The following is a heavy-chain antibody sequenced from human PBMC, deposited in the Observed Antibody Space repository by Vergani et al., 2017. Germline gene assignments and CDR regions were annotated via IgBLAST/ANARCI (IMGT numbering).Heavy chain of an antibody. CDR2: IHTSGST. Sequence: QVQLQESGPGLGTPSQTLSLTCTVFGGSINSHNYYWSWIRQPAGKGLEWIGRIHTSGSTHYNPSLEGRVTMSEDTSKNQFSLNLTSVTAADTAVYFCASGSRLGGSCYKPLFDYRGEGILVTVSS. V-gene: IGHV4-61*02. D-gene: IGHD2-15*01. CDR1: GGSINSHNYY. CDR3: ASGSRLGGSCYKPLFDY. J-gene: IGHJ4*02.